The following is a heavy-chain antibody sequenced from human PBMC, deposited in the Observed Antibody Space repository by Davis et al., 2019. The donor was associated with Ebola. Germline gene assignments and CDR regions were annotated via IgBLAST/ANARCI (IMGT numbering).Heavy chain of an antibody. CDR1: GYTFISDD. CDR2: MNPENGAA. V-gene: IGHV1-8*01. D-gene: IGHD5-12*01. Sequence: AASVKVSCKASGYTFISDDINWVRQATGQGLEWMGWMNPENGAAGFSQKFQGRVTVTRDTSTTTVYMDLSSLRSEDTALYYCTTPGGQDSGYDVFDIWGQGTMVTVSS. J-gene: IGHJ3*02. CDR3: TTPGGQDSGYDVFDI.